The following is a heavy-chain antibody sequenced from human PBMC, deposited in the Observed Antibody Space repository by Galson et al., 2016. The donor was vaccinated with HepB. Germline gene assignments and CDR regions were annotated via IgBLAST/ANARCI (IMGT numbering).Heavy chain of an antibody. CDR2: ISGYNGIT. Sequence: SVKVSCKASGYTFSTYGITWVRQAPGQGLEWMGWISGYNGITNYAQMLQGRVTMTTDTSTATAFMELRSLGSDDTAVYYCARDKSPIVVVPGANSYYYYYGMDVGGEGTTVTVSS. V-gene: IGHV1-18*01. D-gene: IGHD2-2*01. CDR3: ARDKSPIVVVPGANSYYYYYGMDV. CDR1: GYTFSTYG. J-gene: IGHJ6*04.